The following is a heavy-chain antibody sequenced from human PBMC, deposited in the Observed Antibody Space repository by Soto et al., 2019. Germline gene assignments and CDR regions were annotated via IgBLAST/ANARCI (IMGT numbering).Heavy chain of an antibody. V-gene: IGHV3-21*01. D-gene: IGHD3-10*01. CDR1: GFTFHNYC. Sequence: EVQLVQSGGGLVKPGGSLRLACATSGFTFHNYCMSWVRQAPGKGLAWVSSLSGSSSYSYTAESVKGRFTMSRDTADNALYLQMNNLRGEDTAVYYCARVMRGGARPTAFDYWGQGVLVIVS. J-gene: IGHJ4*02. CDR3: ARVMRGGARPTAFDY. CDR2: LSGSSSYS.